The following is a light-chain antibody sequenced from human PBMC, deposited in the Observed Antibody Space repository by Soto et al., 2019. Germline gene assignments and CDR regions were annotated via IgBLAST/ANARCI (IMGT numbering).Light chain of an antibody. J-gene: IGKJ3*01. Sequence: DIQMTQSPSSVSASVGDRVTITCRASHGVSSWLAWYQQKPGKAPKLLIYAASSLQSGVPSRFSGSVSGADFTLTISSLQPEDFATYYCQQANGFPFTFGPGTKVDIK. V-gene: IGKV1-12*01. CDR3: QQANGFPFT. CDR1: HGVSSW. CDR2: AAS.